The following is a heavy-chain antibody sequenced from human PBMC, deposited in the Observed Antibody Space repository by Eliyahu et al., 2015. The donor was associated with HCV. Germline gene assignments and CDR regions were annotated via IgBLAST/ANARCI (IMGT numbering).Heavy chain of an antibody. Sequence: EVQLVESGGGLIQPGGSLRLSCAASGFTVSSNYMSWVRQAPGKGLEWVSVIYSGGSTYYADSVKGRFTISRDNSKNTLYLQMNSLRAEDTAVYYCATAVQSVTQYGMDVWGQGTTVTVSS. J-gene: IGHJ6*02. CDR3: ATAVQSVTQYGMDV. CDR2: IYSGGST. CDR1: GFTVSSNY. D-gene: IGHD4-11*01. V-gene: IGHV3-53*01.